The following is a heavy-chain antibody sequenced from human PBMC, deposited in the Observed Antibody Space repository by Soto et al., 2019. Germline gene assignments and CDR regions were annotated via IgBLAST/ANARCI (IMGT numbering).Heavy chain of an antibody. CDR3: AICLPSRFNSGWYDYSRPTFDY. Sequence: SETLSLTCAVYGGSFSGYYWSWIRQPPGKGLEWIGEINHSGSTNYNPSLKSRVTISVDTSKNQFSLKLSSVTAADTAVYYCAICLPSRFNSGWYDYSRPTFDYWGQGTLVTVSS. CDR2: INHSGST. V-gene: IGHV4-34*01. J-gene: IGHJ4*02. D-gene: IGHD6-19*01. CDR1: GGSFSGYY.